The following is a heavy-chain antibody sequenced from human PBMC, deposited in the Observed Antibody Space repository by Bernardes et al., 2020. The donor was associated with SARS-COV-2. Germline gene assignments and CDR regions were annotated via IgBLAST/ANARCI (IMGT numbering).Heavy chain of an antibody. V-gene: IGHV3-74*01. D-gene: IGHD6-6*01. CDR3: ARCGYSSSSAKYYYYGMDV. Sequence: GGSLRLSCAASGFTFSNYWMHWVRQVPGKGLVWVSRIKSDGSSTSYADSVKGRFTISRDNAKNTLYLQMTSLRAEDTAVYYCARCGYSSSSAKYYYYGMDVWGQGTTVTVSS. J-gene: IGHJ6*02. CDR2: IKSDGSST. CDR1: GFTFSNYW.